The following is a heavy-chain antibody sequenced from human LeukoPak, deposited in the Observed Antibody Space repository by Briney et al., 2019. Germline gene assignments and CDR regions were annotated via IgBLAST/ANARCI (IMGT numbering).Heavy chain of an antibody. CDR2: ISWDGGST. CDR1: GFTFDDYA. V-gene: IGHV3-43D*03. Sequence: GGSLRLSCAASGFTFDDYAMHWVRQAPGKGLEWVSLISWDGGSTYYADSVKGRFTISRDNSKNSLYLQMNSLRAEDTALYYCAKDSFGSGSYGGFYYFDYWGQGTLVTVSS. J-gene: IGHJ4*02. D-gene: IGHD3-10*01. CDR3: AKDSFGSGSYGGFYYFDY.